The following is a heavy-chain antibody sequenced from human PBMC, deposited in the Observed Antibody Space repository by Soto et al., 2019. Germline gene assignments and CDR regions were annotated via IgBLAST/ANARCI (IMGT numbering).Heavy chain of an antibody. V-gene: IGHV3-33*01. CDR2: IWYDGSNK. Sequence: QVQLVESGGGVVQPGRSLRLSCAASGFTFSSYGMHWVRQAPGKGLEWVAVIWYDGSNKYYADSVKGRFTISRDNSKNTLYLQMNSLRAEDTAVYYCAREGGSALDYFDYWGQGTLVTVSS. CDR1: GFTFSSYG. D-gene: IGHD1-26*01. J-gene: IGHJ4*02. CDR3: AREGGSALDYFDY.